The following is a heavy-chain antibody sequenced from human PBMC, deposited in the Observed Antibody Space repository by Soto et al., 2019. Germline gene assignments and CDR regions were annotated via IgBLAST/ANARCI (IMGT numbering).Heavy chain of an antibody. D-gene: IGHD3-10*01. CDR1: GYTFNDYY. J-gene: IGHJ4*02. Sequence: QVQLVQSGAEVKKPGASVKVSCKASGYTFNDYYIHWVRQAPGQGLEWMGWISPNSGDINYAQKFQGRVTRTRDSSINTAYVELSSLRSDDPAVYYCARPRGGATRDFDYWGQGALVTVSS. CDR3: ARPRGGATRDFDY. CDR2: ISPNSGDI. V-gene: IGHV1-2*02.